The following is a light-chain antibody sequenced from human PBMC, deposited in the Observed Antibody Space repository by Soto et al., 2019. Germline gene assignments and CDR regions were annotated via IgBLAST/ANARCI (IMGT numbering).Light chain of an antibody. CDR1: QSVSSY. J-gene: IGKJ4*01. Sequence: EIVLTQSPATLSLSPGEGATLSCRASQSVSSYLAWYQQKPGQAPRLLIYDASNRATGIPARFSGSGSGTDFTLTVSSLEPEYFAVYYCQQRSNWPLTFGGGTKVEIK. CDR2: DAS. V-gene: IGKV3-11*01. CDR3: QQRSNWPLT.